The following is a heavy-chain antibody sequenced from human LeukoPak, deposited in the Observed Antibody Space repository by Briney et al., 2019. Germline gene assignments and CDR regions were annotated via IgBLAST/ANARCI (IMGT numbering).Heavy chain of an antibody. CDR2: IYYSGST. CDR1: GGSISSYY. V-gene: IGHV4-59*01. D-gene: IGHD1-1*01. J-gene: IGHJ4*02. CDR3: ASDHNDVIDY. Sequence: PSETLSLTCTVSGGSISSYYWSWIRLPPGKGLEWIGYIYYSGSTNYNPSLKSRVTISVDTSKNQFYLTLSSVTAADTAVYYCASDHNDVIDYWGQGTLVTVSS.